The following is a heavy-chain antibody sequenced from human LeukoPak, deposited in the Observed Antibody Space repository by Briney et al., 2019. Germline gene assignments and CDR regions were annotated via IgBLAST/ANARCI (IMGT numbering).Heavy chain of an antibody. CDR2: ISHSSMTI. V-gene: IGHV3-11*01. J-gene: IGHJ6*03. CDR3: ARGRTGHQSYYYYYMDV. CDR1: GFNFGDEF. Sequence: PGGPLRLSCEASGFNFGDEFLTWIRQAPGKGLEWISFISHSSMTISCAESVRGRFTISRDNAKNSVFLQMTNLGPEDTALYYCARGRTGHQSYYYYYMDVWGKGTPVIVSS. D-gene: IGHD3-10*01.